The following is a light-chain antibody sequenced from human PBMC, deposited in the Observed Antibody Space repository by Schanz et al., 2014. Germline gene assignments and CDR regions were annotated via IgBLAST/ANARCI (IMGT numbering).Light chain of an antibody. CDR2: GAS. CDR1: QTVNVNS. Sequence: EIVLTQSPGTLSLSPGERATLSCRASQTVNVNSLAWYQQKPGQAPRLLIYGASSRATGIPDRFSGSGSGTDFTLTISRLEPEDFAVYYCQQYGSSPWTFGQGTKVEIK. V-gene: IGKV3-20*01. J-gene: IGKJ1*01. CDR3: QQYGSSPWT.